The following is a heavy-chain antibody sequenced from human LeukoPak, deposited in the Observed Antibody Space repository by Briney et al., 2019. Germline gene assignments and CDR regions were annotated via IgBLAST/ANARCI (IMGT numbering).Heavy chain of an antibody. CDR3: ARGTADSSGYYHGYFDY. J-gene: IGHJ4*02. V-gene: IGHV4-30-4*01. Sequence: SETLSLTCTVSGGSISSGEYYWSWIRQPPGKGLEWIGYIYYSGSTYYNPSLKSRVTISVDTSKNQFSLKLSSVTAADTAVYYCARGTADSSGYYHGYFDYWGQGTLVTVSS. CDR2: IYYSGST. D-gene: IGHD3-22*01. CDR1: GGSISSGEYY.